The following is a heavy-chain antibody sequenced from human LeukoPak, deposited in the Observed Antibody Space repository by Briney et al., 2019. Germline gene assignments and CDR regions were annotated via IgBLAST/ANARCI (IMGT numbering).Heavy chain of an antibody. D-gene: IGHD1-26*01. CDR1: GFTFTSSA. J-gene: IGHJ3*02. V-gene: IGHV1-58*01. Sequence: ASVKVSCKASGFTFTSSAVQWVRQARGQRLEWIGWIVVGSGNTNYAQKFQERVTITRDMSTSTAYMELSSLRSEDTAVYYCAASTSGSYSSHPNAFDIWGQGTMVTVSS. CDR2: IVVGSGNT. CDR3: AASTSGSYSSHPNAFDI.